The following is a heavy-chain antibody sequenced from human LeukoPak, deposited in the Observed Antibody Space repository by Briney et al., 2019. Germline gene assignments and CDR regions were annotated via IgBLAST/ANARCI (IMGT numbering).Heavy chain of an antibody. D-gene: IGHD3-22*01. CDR1: GYTFTSYD. CDR3: ARVFRTGSGYYHGY. CDR2: MNPNSGNT. J-gene: IGHJ4*02. V-gene: IGHV1-8*01. Sequence: GASVKVSCKASGYTFTSYDINWVRQATGQGLEWMGWMNPNSGNTGYAQKFQGRVTMTRNTSISTAYMELSSLRSEDTAVYYCARVFRTGSGYYHGYWGQGTLVTVSS.